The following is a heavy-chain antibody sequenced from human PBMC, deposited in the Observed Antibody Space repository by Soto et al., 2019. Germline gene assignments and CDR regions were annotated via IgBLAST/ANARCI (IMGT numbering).Heavy chain of an antibody. V-gene: IGHV1-8*02. CDR1: GYTFTSYG. CDR2: ISAYSGNT. D-gene: IGHD6-13*01. CDR3: ARSVAAAETEYFQH. Sequence: ASAKVSCKASGYTFTSYGISWVRQAPGQGLEWMGWISAYSGNTGYAQKFQGRVTMTRNTSISTAYMELSSLRSEDTAVYYCARSVAAAETEYFQHWGQGTLVNVSS. J-gene: IGHJ1*01.